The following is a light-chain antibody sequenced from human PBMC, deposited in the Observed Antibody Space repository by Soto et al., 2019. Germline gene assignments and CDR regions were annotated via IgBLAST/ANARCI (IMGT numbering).Light chain of an antibody. CDR3: QQYNKWPPWK. J-gene: IGKJ1*01. Sequence: EIVLTQSPSTLFVSPGERATLACRASQSISNSLAWYQQKPGQAPRLVIYSAITRATGIPARFSGRGSWTEFTPTTSSLLANDVAVSYCQQYNKWPPWKFGQGTKVDIK. CDR1: QSISNS. CDR2: SAI. V-gene: IGKV3-15*01.